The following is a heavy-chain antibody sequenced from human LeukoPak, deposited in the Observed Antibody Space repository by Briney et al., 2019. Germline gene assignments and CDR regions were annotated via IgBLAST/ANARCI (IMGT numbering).Heavy chain of an antibody. J-gene: IGHJ4*02. CDR2: INQDGSET. D-gene: IGHD4-11*01. CDR1: GFTFSSYW. CDR3: ARNKAKSTTTLGY. V-gene: IGHV3-7*01. Sequence: GESLRLSCAASGFTFSSYWMSWVRQAPGKGLEWVANINQDGSETFYVDAVKGRFTISRDNAKNSPFLQMNSPRGEDTAVYYCARNKAKSTTTLGYWGQGTLVIVSS.